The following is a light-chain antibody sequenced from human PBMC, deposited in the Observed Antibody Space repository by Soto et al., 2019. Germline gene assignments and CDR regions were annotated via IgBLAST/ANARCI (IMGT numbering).Light chain of an antibody. CDR2: EVN. Sequence: QSALTQPASVSGSPGQSITISCTGTSSNVGSYKLVSWYQQHPGKAPQLMIFEVNKRPSGVSNRFSGYKSGNTASLTISGLKVEDDADYYCCSSGGSPTYVFGTGTKLTVL. CDR1: SSNVGSYKL. J-gene: IGLJ1*01. V-gene: IGLV2-23*02. CDR3: CSSGGSPTYV.